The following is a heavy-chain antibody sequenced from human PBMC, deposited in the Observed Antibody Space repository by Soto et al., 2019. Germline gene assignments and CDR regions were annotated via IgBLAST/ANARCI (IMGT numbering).Heavy chain of an antibody. V-gene: IGHV4-31*03. D-gene: IGHD1-1*01. CDR1: GVSINSGGYY. CDR3: ARGSQMERDALDI. CDR2: IYYTGHT. J-gene: IGHJ3*02. Sequence: QVQLQESGPGLVKPSQTLSLTCSVSGVSINSGGYYWSWIRHHPGKGLEWIGYIYYTGHTCYNPSLKCRVAMSLDTSKNQFSLKLSSVTAADTAVYYWARGSQMERDALDIWGQGTMVTVSS.